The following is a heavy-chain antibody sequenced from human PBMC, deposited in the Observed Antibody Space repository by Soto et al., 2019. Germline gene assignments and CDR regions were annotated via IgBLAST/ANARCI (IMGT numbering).Heavy chain of an antibody. V-gene: IGHV4-39*01. J-gene: IGHJ4*02. CDR2: IYYSGST. CDR1: GGSISSSSYY. D-gene: IGHD1-26*01. Sequence: QLQLQESGPGLVKPSETLSLTCTVSGGSISSSSYYWGWIRQPPGKGLEWIGSIYYSGSTYYNPSLKSRVTISVDTSKNQFSLKLSSVTAADTAVYYCARHDLLKWELLYFDYWGQGTLVTVSS. CDR3: ARHDLLKWELLYFDY.